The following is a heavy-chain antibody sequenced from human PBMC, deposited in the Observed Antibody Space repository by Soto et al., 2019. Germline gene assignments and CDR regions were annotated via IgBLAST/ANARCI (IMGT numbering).Heavy chain of an antibody. D-gene: IGHD3-9*01. V-gene: IGHV3-21*01. J-gene: IGHJ4*02. CDR2: ITSGSDYI. Sequence: GGSLRLSCAASGFTFSSYTMNWVRQAPGKGLEWVAFITSGSDYIYYADSVKGRFTISRDDANNSLFLQMSSLRAEDTAVYYCTREHVVTIFRRGQRGSFDNWSQGTLVT. CDR1: GFTFSSYT. CDR3: TREHVVTIFRRGQRGSFDN.